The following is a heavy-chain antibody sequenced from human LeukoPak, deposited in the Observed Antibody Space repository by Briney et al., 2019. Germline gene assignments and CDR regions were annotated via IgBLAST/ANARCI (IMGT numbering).Heavy chain of an antibody. CDR2: IGAGGTFT. Sequence: PGGSLRLSCTASGFTFSSYAMNWVRQAPGKGLEWVSGIGAGGTFTYYADSVKGRFTISRDNAENTLYMRMNSLRPEDTAVYYCARGYYSSSRFDSWGQGTLVTVSS. CDR1: GFTFSSYA. J-gene: IGHJ4*02. D-gene: IGHD6-13*01. CDR3: ARGYYSSSRFDS. V-gene: IGHV3-23*01.